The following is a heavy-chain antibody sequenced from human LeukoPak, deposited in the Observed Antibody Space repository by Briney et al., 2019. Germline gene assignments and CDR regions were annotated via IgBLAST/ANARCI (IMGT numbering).Heavy chain of an antibody. V-gene: IGHV3-53*01. D-gene: IGHD2-2*01. CDR1: GFTVSSNY. CDR2: VYSGGST. Sequence: GGSLRLSCAASGFTVSSNYMSWVRQAPGKGLEWVSVVYSGGSTYYADSVKGRFTISRDNSKNTLYLQMNSLRAEDTAVYYCARDHDCSSTSCSSYYYYYGMDVWGQGTTVTVSS. CDR3: ARDHDCSSTSCSSYYYYYGMDV. J-gene: IGHJ6*02.